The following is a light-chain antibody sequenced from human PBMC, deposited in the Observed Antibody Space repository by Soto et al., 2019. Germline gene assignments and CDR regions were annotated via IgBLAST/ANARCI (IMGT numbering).Light chain of an antibody. V-gene: IGLV6-57*03. Sequence: NFMLTQPHSVSESPGKTVTISCTRSSGNIASNYVQWYQRRPGSAPTTVIYEDNQRHSGVPDRFSGSIDSSSNSASLTISGLPTEAEADYYCQSYDSSNQGVFGGGTKLTVL. CDR2: EDN. J-gene: IGLJ3*02. CDR3: QSYDSSNQGV. CDR1: SGNIASNY.